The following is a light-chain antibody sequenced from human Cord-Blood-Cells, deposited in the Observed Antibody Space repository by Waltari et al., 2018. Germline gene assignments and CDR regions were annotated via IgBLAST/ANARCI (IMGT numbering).Light chain of an antibody. CDR1: QSVSSN. Sequence: EVVMTQSPATLSVSPGERATLSCRASQSVSSNLAWYQQKPGQAPRLLIYGASTRATGIPARSSGSGSGTEFTLTISSLQSEDFAVYYCQQYNNWPRWTFGQGTKVEIK. CDR2: GAS. V-gene: IGKV3-15*01. J-gene: IGKJ1*01. CDR3: QQYNNWPRWT.